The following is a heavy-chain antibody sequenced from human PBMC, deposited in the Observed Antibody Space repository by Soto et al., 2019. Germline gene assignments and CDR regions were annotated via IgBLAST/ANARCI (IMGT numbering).Heavy chain of an antibody. CDR2: INPSGGST. D-gene: IGHD1-1*01. CDR3: TRAPSYSAFDI. V-gene: IGHV1-46*03. CDR1: GYTFTSYY. J-gene: IGHJ3*02. Sequence: ASVKVSFKASGYTFTSYYIHWVRQAPGQGLEWMGIINPSGGSTTYAQKFQGRVTMTRDTSTSTVYMELSSLRSEDTAVDYCTRAPSYSAFDIWGQGTMVTVSS.